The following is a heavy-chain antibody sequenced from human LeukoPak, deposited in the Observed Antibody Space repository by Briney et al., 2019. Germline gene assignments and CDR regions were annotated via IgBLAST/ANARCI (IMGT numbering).Heavy chain of an antibody. CDR3: ARDQEAFDY. V-gene: IGHV1-46*01. CDR1: GYSFTSNY. Sequence: GASVKVSCKESGYSFTSNYIHWVRQAPGQGLEWMGMIYPRDGSTSYAQKFQGRVTVTRDTSTSTVHMEPSGLRSEDTAVYYCARDQEAFDYWGQGTLVTVSS. J-gene: IGHJ4*02. CDR2: IYPRDGST.